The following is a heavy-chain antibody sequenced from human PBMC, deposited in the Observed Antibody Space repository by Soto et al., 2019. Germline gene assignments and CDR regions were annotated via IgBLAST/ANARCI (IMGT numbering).Heavy chain of an antibody. CDR3: ARGPYCSSTSCYPVWFDP. Sequence: EVQLVESGGGLVQPGGSLRLSCAASGFTFSSYDMHWVRQATGKGLEWVSAIGTAGDTYYPGSVKGRFTISRENAKNSLYLQMNSLRAEDTAVYYCARGPYCSSTSCYPVWFDPWGQGTLVTLSS. V-gene: IGHV3-13*01. CDR1: GFTFSSYD. J-gene: IGHJ5*02. D-gene: IGHD2-2*01. CDR2: IGTAGDT.